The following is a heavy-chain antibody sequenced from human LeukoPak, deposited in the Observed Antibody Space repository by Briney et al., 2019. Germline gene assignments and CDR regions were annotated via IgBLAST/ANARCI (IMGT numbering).Heavy chain of an antibody. CDR2: IYYSGST. V-gene: IGHV4-59*08. Sequence: SETLSLTCTVSGGSISSYYWSWIRQPPGKGLEWIGYIYYSGSTDYNPSLKSRVTISVDTSKNQFSLKLSSVTAANHGVFFWSRLIRYFRSTNCHLEFLGLDSFDNWGQRTMGTGSS. CDR1: GGSISSYY. CDR3: SRLIRYFRSTNCHLEFLGLDSFDN. D-gene: IGHD2-2*01. J-gene: IGHJ3*02.